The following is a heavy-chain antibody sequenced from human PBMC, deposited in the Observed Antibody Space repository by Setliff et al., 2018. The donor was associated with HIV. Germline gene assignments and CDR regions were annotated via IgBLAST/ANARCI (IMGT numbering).Heavy chain of an antibody. V-gene: IGHV3-66*02. CDR3: ARDLLSYCGGDCYFVDAFDI. Sequence: GGSLRLSCAASGFTVSNNYMSWVRQGPGKGLEWVSVIYSVGSTYYADSVKGRFTISRDNSKNTVYLQMNSLRAEDTAVYYCARDLLSYCGGDCYFVDAFDIWGQGTMVTVSS. CDR1: GFTVSNNY. CDR2: IYSVGST. D-gene: IGHD2-21*02. J-gene: IGHJ3*02.